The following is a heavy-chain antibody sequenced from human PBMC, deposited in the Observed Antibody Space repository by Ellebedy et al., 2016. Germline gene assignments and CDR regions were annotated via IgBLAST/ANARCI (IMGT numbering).Heavy chain of an antibody. Sequence: GGSLRLSXAASGFSFSTKSMNWVRQAPGKGLEWVSYISKSGSTIYYADSVKGRFTISRDNAKNALYLQMNSLRVEDTAVYYCASSLRYGDLNWFDPWGQGTLVTVSS. CDR3: ASSLRYGDLNWFDP. V-gene: IGHV3-48*04. J-gene: IGHJ5*02. CDR1: GFSFSTKS. D-gene: IGHD4-17*01. CDR2: ISKSGSTI.